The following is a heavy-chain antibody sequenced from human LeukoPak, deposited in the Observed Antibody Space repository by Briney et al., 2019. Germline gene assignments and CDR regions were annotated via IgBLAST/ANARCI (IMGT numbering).Heavy chain of an antibody. V-gene: IGHV3-53*01. CDR1: GFTVSSTY. CDR2: IYTGGST. D-gene: IGHD4-23*01. J-gene: IGHJ4*02. Sequence: GGTLRLSCAASGFTVSSTYMSWVRQAPGKGLEWVSVIYTGGSTYYADSVKGRFTISRDNSKNTLYLQMNSLRAEDTAVYYCARDNYGGNLDYWGQGTLVTVSS. CDR3: ARDNYGGNLDY.